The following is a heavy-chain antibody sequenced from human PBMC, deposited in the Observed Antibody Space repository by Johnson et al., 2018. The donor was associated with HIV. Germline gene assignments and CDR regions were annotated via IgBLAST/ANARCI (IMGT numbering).Heavy chain of an antibody. Sequence: QVQLVESGGGLVKPGGSLRLSCAASGFTFSDYYMSWIRKAPGKGLEWVSYISSSGSTIYYADSVKGRFTISRDNAKNSLYLQMNSLRAEDTAVYYCARYHYYDSRLNDAFDIWGQGTMVTVSS. J-gene: IGHJ3*02. V-gene: IGHV3-11*04. CDR1: GFTFSDYY. CDR3: ARYHYYDSRLNDAFDI. CDR2: ISSSGSTI. D-gene: IGHD3-22*01.